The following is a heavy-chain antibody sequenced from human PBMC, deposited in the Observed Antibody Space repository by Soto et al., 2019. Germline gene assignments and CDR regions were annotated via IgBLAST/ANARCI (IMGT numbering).Heavy chain of an antibody. J-gene: IGHJ6*02. Sequence: PGESLKISCKGSGYRLTNYWIGWVRQMPGKGLEWMGIIYPGDPDTRYSPSFQGQVIISADKSISTAYLQWSSLKASDTAMYYCTTSATGDYYYYAMDVWGQGTTVTVSS. D-gene: IGHD7-27*01. CDR2: IYPGDPDT. V-gene: IGHV5-51*01. CDR3: TTSATGDYYYYAMDV. CDR1: GYRLTNYW.